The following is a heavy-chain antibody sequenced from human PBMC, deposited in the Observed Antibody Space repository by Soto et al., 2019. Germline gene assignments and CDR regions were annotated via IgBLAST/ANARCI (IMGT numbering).Heavy chain of an antibody. Sequence: GGSLRLSCAASGFTFSSYSMNWVRQAPGKGLEWVSSISSSSSYIYYADSVKGRLTISRDNAKNSLYLQMNSLRAEDTAVYYCARDKYLNWFGDPTLSDAFDIWGQGTMVTVSS. CDR2: ISSSSSYI. V-gene: IGHV3-21*01. J-gene: IGHJ3*02. D-gene: IGHD3-10*01. CDR1: GFTFSSYS. CDR3: ARDKYLNWFGDPTLSDAFDI.